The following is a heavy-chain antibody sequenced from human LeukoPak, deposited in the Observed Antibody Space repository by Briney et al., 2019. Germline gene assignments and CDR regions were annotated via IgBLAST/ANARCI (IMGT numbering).Heavy chain of an antibody. V-gene: IGHV3-21*01. CDR1: RFTFSDFS. D-gene: IGHD2-21*02. CDR3: ARVAYCGGDCYHSEGRRNWYFDL. Sequence: GGSLRLSCAASRFTFSDFSMNWVRQAPGKGLEWVSAISGSGKYIYYADSVKGRFTISRDNAKNSLYLQMNSLRAEDTDIYYCARVAYCGGDCYHSEGRRNWYFDLWGRGTLVTVSS. J-gene: IGHJ2*01. CDR2: ISGSGKYI.